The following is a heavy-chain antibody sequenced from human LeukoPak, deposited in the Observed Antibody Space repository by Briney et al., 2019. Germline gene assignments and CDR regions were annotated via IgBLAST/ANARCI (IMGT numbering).Heavy chain of an antibody. J-gene: IGHJ4*02. Sequence: GASVKVSCKASGYTFTSYGISWVRQAPGQGLEWMGIINPSGGSTSYAQKFQGRVTMTRDTSTSTVYMELSSLRSEDTAVYYCARITSYYPDYWGQGTLVTVSS. CDR3: ARITSYYPDY. V-gene: IGHV1-46*01. D-gene: IGHD3-22*01. CDR2: INPSGGST. CDR1: GYTFTSYG.